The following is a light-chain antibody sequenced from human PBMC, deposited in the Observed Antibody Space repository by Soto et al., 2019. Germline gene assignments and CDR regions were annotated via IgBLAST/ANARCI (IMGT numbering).Light chain of an antibody. CDR2: GAS. CDR3: QQTYSPPPIT. V-gene: IGKV3-20*01. J-gene: IGKJ5*01. CDR1: QSVSSSY. Sequence: EIVLTQSPATVAVSAGGSVNLCCRAIQSVSSSYLAWYQQKPGQAPRLLIYGASSRATGTPDRFSGSGSGTDFTLTISSLQPEDFATYYCQQTYSPPPITFGQGTRLEI.